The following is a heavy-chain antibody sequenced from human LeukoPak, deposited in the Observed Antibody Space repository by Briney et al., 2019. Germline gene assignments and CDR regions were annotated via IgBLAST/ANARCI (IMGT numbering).Heavy chain of an antibody. Sequence: AASVTVSCKASGGSFSSYTISWVRQAPGQGLEWMGRIIPILGIANYAQKSQGRVTITAGKSTRTAYLELSSLRSEDTAVYYCASNSYGSVLVSAFDIWGQGTMVTVSS. CDR1: GGSFSSYT. CDR2: IIPILGIA. D-gene: IGHD5-18*01. J-gene: IGHJ3*02. V-gene: IGHV1-69*02. CDR3: ASNSYGSVLVSAFDI.